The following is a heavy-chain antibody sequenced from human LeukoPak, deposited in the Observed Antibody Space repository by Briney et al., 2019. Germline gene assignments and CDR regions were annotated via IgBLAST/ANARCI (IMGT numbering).Heavy chain of an antibody. D-gene: IGHD2-15*01. CDR3: ARGTVGYCSGGSCQGWFDP. V-gene: IGHV4-59*12. J-gene: IGHJ5*02. CDR2: IHYIGTT. CDR1: GGSISGYY. Sequence: SETLSLTCTVSGGSISGYYWSWVRQPPGKGLEWIGYIHYIGTTNYNPSLKSRVTISVDTSKNEYSLKLSSVTAADAAVYYCARGTVGYCSGGSCQGWFDPWGQGTLVTVSS.